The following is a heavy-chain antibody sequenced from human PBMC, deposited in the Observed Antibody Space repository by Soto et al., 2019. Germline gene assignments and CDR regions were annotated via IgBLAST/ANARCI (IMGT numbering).Heavy chain of an antibody. J-gene: IGHJ4*02. CDR2: IYYNGNT. D-gene: IGHD3-9*01. CDR3: AKVRTGYFDY. CDR1: GGAINDHY. Sequence: SETLSLTCTLSGGAINDHYWSFIRQPPGKGLEWIGYIYYNGNTNYNPSLESRVTISVDRSRNQFSLRLTSLTAADTAVYYCAKVRTGYFDYWGRGALVTVSS. V-gene: IGHV4-59*11.